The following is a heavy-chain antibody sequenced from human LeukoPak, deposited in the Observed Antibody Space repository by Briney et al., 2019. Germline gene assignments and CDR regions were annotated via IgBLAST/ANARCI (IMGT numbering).Heavy chain of an antibody. J-gene: IGHJ5*02. V-gene: IGHV3-74*01. Sequence: WGSLRLSCAASGFTFSSYWMHWVRQAPGKGLVWVSRINSDGSTTSYADSVKGRFTISRDNTNNTLYLQMNSLRAADTAAYYCATHQNYDFWSGADYGGDWFDPWGQGTLVTVSS. CDR2: INSDGSTT. CDR1: GFTFSSYW. CDR3: ATHQNYDFWSGADYGGDWFDP. D-gene: IGHD3-3*01.